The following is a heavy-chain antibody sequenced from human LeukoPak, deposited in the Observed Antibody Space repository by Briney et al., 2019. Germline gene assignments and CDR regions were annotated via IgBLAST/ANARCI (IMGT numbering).Heavy chain of an antibody. J-gene: IGHJ4*02. CDR3: ARGATIFGVVITDY. D-gene: IGHD3-3*01. Sequence: PSETLSLTCTVSGGSISSGDYYWSWIRQPPGKGLEWIGYIYYSGSTYYNPSLKSRVTISVDTSKNQFSLKLSSVTAADTAVYYCARGATIFGVVITDYWGQGTLVTVSS. CDR1: GGSISSGDYY. V-gene: IGHV4-30-4*08. CDR2: IYYSGST.